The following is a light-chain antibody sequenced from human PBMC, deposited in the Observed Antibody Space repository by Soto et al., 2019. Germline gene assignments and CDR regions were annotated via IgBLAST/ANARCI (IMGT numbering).Light chain of an antibody. V-gene: IGKV3-11*01. CDR2: HAS. Sequence: EIVLTQSPATLSLSPGERATLSCRASQSVSRYLAWYQQKPGQAPRLLIYHASNRATGIPARFSGSGSGTDFTLTISSLEPDDFAVYYCQQRSSWPRITFGQGTRLEIK. CDR1: QSVSRY. CDR3: QQRSSWPRIT. J-gene: IGKJ5*01.